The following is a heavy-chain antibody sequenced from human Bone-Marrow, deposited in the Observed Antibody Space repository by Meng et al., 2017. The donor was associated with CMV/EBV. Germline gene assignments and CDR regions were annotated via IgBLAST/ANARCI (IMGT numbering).Heavy chain of an antibody. CDR3: ARDRAPAGPANWFDP. V-gene: IGHV4-39*07. CDR1: GDSIGSSNFY. J-gene: IGHJ5*02. CDR2: FYDGGST. Sequence: GSLRLSCTVSGDSIGSSNFYWGWIRQPPGKGMEWIGSFYDGGSTFYNPSLESRVTISVDTSKSQFSLKLKSVTAADTAVYYFARDRAPAGPANWFDPWGQGTLVTVSS. D-gene: IGHD2-15*01.